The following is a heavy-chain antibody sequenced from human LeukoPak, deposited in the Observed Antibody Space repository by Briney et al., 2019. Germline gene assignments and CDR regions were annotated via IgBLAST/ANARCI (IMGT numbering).Heavy chain of an antibody. CDR2: ISGSGGTT. D-gene: IGHD3-16*01. V-gene: IGHV3-23*01. CDR1: GFTFSTYV. Sequence: GGSLRLSCEASGFTFSTYVMSWVRQAPGKGLECVSSISGSGGTTYYADSVKGRFTISRDNSKNTVYLQMSSLTVEDTAIYYCAKEKLRYYDYWGQGALATVSS. CDR3: AKEKLRYYDY. J-gene: IGHJ4*02.